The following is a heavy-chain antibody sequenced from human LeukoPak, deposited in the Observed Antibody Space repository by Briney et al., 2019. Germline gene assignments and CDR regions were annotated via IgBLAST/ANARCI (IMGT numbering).Heavy chain of an antibody. CDR1: GGSINSDY. CDR2: IYHSGST. D-gene: IGHD3-10*01. V-gene: IGHV4-59*01. J-gene: IGHJ5*02. CDR3: ARGYYPSVSP. Sequence: PSETLSLTCSVSGGSINSDYWNWIRQPPGKGLEWIGYIYHSGSTNYNPSLKSRVTISIDKSKKQFSLKLISVTAADTAIYYCARGYYPSVSPWGQGTLVTVSS.